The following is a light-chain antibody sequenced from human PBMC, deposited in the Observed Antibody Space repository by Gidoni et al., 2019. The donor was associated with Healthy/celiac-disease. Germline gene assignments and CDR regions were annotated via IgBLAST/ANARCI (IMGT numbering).Light chain of an antibody. Sequence: DVVMTQSPLSLPVTLGQPASISCRSSQSLVYSDGNTYLNWFQQMPGQSPRRLIYKVSTRDSGVPDRFSGSGSGTDFTLKISRVEAEDVGVYYCMQGTHSWTFGQGTKVEIK. J-gene: IGKJ1*01. CDR3: MQGTHSWT. CDR2: KVS. V-gene: IGKV2-30*01. CDR1: QSLVYSDGNTY.